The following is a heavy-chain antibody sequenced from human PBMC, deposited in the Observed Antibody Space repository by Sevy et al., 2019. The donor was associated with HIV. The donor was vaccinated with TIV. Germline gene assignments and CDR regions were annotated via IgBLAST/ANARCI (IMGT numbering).Heavy chain of an antibody. Sequence: GGSLRLSCAASGFTFSSYAMHWVRQAPGKGLEWVADIIYDGSKKYYADSVQGRFTISRDNSKNTLYLQLNSLRAEDTAIYYCARDQHDYAGNVRTGWFDPWGQGTLVTVSS. CDR1: GFTFSSYA. CDR3: ARDQHDYAGNVRTGWFDP. J-gene: IGHJ5*02. D-gene: IGHD4-17*01. V-gene: IGHV3-30*04. CDR2: IIYDGSKK.